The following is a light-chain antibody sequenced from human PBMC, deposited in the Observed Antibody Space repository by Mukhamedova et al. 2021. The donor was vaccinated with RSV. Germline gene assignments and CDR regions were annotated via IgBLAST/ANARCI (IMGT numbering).Light chain of an antibody. CDR2: DAS. Sequence: WYQRRVHGKAPRLLIYDASSLETGVLSRFSGSGSGTDFSFTISSLQPEDIATYYCQQYENLPPYSFGQGTKLEIK. CDR3: QQYENLPPYS. V-gene: IGKV1-33*01. J-gene: IGKJ2*03.